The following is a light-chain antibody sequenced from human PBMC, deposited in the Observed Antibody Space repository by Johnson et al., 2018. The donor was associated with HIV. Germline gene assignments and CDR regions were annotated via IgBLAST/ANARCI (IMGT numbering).Light chain of an antibody. J-gene: IGLJ1*01. CDR2: DNN. CDR3: GTWDSSLSESSV. V-gene: IGLV1-51*01. CDR1: SSNIGNNY. Sequence: QSVLTQPPSVSAAPGQKVTISCSGSSSNIGNNYVSWYQQLPGTAPKLLIYDNNKRPSGIPDRFSGSKSGTSATLGITGLQTGDEADYYCGTWDSSLSESSVFGTGTKFPVL.